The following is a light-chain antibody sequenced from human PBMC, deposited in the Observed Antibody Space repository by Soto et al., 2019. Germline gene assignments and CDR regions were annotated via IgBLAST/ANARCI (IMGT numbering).Light chain of an antibody. CDR1: SIDVGGYNF. CDR2: VVS. CDR3: CSYAGRSTWV. V-gene: IGLV2-11*01. J-gene: IGLJ3*02. Sequence: QSALTQPRSVSGSPGQSVTISCTGTSIDVGGYNFVSWYQQHPGKAPKLMIYVVSKRPSGVPDRFSGSKSGNTASLTVSGLQAEDTADYYCCSYAGRSTWVFGGGTQLTVL.